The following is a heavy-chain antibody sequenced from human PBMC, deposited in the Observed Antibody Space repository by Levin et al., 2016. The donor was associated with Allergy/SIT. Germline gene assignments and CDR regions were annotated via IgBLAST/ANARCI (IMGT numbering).Heavy chain of an antibody. CDR3: ARAFGESYAFDI. CDR2: IYPGDSDT. Sequence: VRQMPGKGLEWMGIIYPGDSDTRYSPSFQGQVTISADKSISTAYLQWSSLKASDTAMYYCARAFGESYAFDIWGQGTMVTVSS. J-gene: IGHJ3*02. D-gene: IGHD3-10*01. V-gene: IGHV5-51*01.